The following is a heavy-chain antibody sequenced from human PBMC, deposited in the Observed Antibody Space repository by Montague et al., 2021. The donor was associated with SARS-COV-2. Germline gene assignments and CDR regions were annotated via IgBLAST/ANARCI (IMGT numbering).Heavy chain of an antibody. D-gene: IGHD3-22*01. Sequence: SETLSLTCTVSGGSITNNIYYWAWIRQPPGKGLEWIGSIYYTGNTYYNPSLKSRVTLSVVTSKNHFTLKLSSVTAAETAVYYCARLMRYFDSSSSPSGFDSWGQGTMVTVSS. CDR1: GGSITNNIYY. V-gene: IGHV4-39*02. J-gene: IGHJ3*01. CDR3: ARLMRYFDSSSSPSGFDS. CDR2: IYYTGNT.